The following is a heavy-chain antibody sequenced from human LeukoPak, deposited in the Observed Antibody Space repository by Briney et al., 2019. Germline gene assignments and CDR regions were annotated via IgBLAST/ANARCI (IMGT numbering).Heavy chain of an antibody. CDR3: ARGLRNKPEIEVVISYYMDV. D-gene: IGHD3-3*01. Sequence: PSETLSLTCTVSGGSISSYYWSWIRQPPGKGLEWIGYIYYSGSTNYNPSLKSRVTISVDTSKNQFSLKLSSVTAEDTAVYYCARGLRNKPEIEVVISYYMDVWGKGTTVTVSS. CDR2: IYYSGST. V-gene: IGHV4-59*01. CDR1: GGSISSYY. J-gene: IGHJ6*03.